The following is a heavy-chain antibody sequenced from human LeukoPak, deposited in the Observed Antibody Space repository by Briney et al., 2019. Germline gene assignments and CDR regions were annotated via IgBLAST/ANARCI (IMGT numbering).Heavy chain of an antibody. D-gene: IGHD2-15*01. CDR2: INPSGGST. V-gene: IGHV1-46*01. CDR3: ARDSAYCSGGSCYPPHNWFDP. CDR1: VYTFTSYY. J-gene: IGHJ5*02. Sequence: GASVKVSCKASVYTFTSYYMHWVRQAPGQRLEWMGIINPSGGSTSYAQKFQGRVTMTRDMSTSTVYMELSSLRSEDTAVYYCARDSAYCSGGSCYPPHNWFDPWGQGTLVTVSS.